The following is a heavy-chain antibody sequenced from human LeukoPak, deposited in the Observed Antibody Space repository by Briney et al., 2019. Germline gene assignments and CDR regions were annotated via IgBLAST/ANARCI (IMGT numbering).Heavy chain of an antibody. D-gene: IGHD5-18*01. V-gene: IGHV7-4-1*02. Sequence: EASVKVSCKASGYTFTSYYMHWVRQAPGQGLEWMGWINTNTGNPSYAQGFFTGRYVFSLDTSASTAYLQINGLKADDTAVYYCGRDPKLGIRGYTYGYIDHWGQGTLLTVAS. CDR2: INTNTGNP. CDR3: GRDPKLGIRGYTYGYIDH. J-gene: IGHJ4*02. CDR1: GYTFTSYY.